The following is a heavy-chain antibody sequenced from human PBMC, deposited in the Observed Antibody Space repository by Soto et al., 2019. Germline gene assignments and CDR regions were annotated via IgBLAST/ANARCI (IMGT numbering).Heavy chain of an antibody. V-gene: IGHV1-18*01. CDR3: ARGYSYGNSDY. CDR1: GYTFTSYG. CDR2: IAAYNGNT. Sequence: QVQLVQSGAEVKKPGASVKVSCKASGYTFTSYGISWVRQSPGHGLEWMGWIAAYNGNTNYAQKLQGRVTMTTVSSTSTAYKALRTLRSDVTAVYYCARGYSYGNSDYSGQGTLVTFSS. J-gene: IGHJ4*02. D-gene: IGHD5-18*01.